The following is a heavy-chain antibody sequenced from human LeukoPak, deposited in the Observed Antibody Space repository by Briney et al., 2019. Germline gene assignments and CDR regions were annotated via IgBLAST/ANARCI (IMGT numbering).Heavy chain of an antibody. CDR2: MNPNSGNT. D-gene: IGHD4-17*01. J-gene: IGHJ6*03. Sequence: GASVKVSCXASGYTFTSYDINWVRQATGQGLEWMGWMNPNSGNTGYAQKFQGRVTITRNTSISTAYMELSSLRSEDTAVYYCARTAVGHYYYYMDVWGKGTTVTVSS. CDR1: GYTFTSYD. CDR3: ARTAVGHYYYYMDV. V-gene: IGHV1-8*03.